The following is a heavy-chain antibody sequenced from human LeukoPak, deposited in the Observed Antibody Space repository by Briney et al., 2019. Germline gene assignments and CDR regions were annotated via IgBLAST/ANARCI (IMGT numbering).Heavy chain of an antibody. V-gene: IGHV3-33*01. CDR3: ARGVLSYYFNC. Sequence: GRSLRLSCAASGFTFSSYGMHWVRQAPGKGLEWVAVIWYDGSNKYYADSVKGRFTISRDNSKNTLYLQMNSLRAEDTAVYYCARGVLSYYFNCWGQGTLVTVSS. J-gene: IGHJ4*02. CDR1: GFTFSSYG. CDR2: IWYDGSNK.